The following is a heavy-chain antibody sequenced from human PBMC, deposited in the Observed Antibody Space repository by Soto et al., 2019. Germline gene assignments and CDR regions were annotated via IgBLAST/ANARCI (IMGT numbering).Heavy chain of an antibody. Sequence: LRLSCVASGFILDECAMHWVRQAPGKGLEWVSGISWNSGSIGYADSVKGRFTISRDNSKNTLYLQMNSLRAEDTAVYYCAKEREYYDFWSGYYTADYYGMDVWGQGTTVTVSS. D-gene: IGHD3-3*01. CDR2: ISWNSGSI. V-gene: IGHV3-9*01. CDR1: GFILDECA. J-gene: IGHJ6*02. CDR3: AKEREYYDFWSGYYTADYYGMDV.